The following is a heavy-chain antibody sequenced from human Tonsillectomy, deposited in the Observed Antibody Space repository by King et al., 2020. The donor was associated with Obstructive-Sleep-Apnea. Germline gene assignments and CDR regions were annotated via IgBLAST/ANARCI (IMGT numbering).Heavy chain of an antibody. D-gene: IGHD6-13*01. CDR2: VKSKTDGGTT. Sequence: VQLVESGGGLVKPGGSLRLSCAASGFTFSNAWMSWVRQAPGKGLEWGGRVKSKTDGGTTDYAAPVKGRFTISRDDSKNTLYMQMNSLKTEDTAVYYCTTDRGGAAAGTDDYWGQGILVTVSS. V-gene: IGHV3-15*01. CDR1: GFTFSNAW. J-gene: IGHJ4*02. CDR3: TTDRGGAAAGTDDY.